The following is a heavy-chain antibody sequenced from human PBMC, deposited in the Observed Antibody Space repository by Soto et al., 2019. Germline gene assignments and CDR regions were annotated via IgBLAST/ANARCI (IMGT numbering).Heavy chain of an antibody. D-gene: IGHD6-13*01. Sequence: PSETLSLTCPVSGGSITSRSYYWGWIRQPPGKGLEWIGSVYSSGITYYNPSLKSRVTISIDTSENHFSLRLSSVTAADTAVYYCAMTPGLAPGGSFGSWDQGTLVTVSS. CDR2: VYSSGIT. CDR1: GGSITSRSYY. CDR3: AMTPGLAPGGSFGS. V-gene: IGHV4-39*02. J-gene: IGHJ4*02.